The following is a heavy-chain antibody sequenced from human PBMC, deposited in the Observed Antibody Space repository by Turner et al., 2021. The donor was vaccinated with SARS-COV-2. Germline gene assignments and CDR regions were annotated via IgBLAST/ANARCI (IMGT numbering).Heavy chain of an antibody. V-gene: IGHV4-59*01. J-gene: IGHJ4*02. Sequence: QGQPQESGPGLVKPSETLSLTCTVPGGSISSYYWSWIRQPPGKGLEWIGYIYSSGSTNYNPSLKSRVTISVDTSKNQFSLKLSSVTAADTAVYFCARGFDYWGQGTLVTVSS. CDR1: GGSISSYY. CDR2: IYSSGST. CDR3: ARGFDY.